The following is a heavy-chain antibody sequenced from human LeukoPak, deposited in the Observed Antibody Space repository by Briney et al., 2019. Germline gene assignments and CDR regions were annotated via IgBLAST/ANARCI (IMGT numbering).Heavy chain of an antibody. J-gene: IGHJ4*02. CDR2: IYYSGST. CDR3: ARVGRDDSSGYPTLLKDY. Sequence: SETLSLTCTVSGGSISSSSYYWGWIRQPPGKGLEWIGSIYYSGSTYYNPSLKSRVTISVDTSKNQFSLKLSSVTAADTAVYCCARVGRDDSSGYPTLLKDYWGQGTLVTVSS. CDR1: GGSISSSSYY. D-gene: IGHD3-22*01. V-gene: IGHV4-39*07.